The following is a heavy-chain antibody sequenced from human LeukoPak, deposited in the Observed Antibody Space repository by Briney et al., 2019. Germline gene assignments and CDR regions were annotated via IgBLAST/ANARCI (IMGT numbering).Heavy chain of an antibody. CDR2: IYYPGNT. D-gene: IGHD3-10*01. V-gene: IGHV4-39*07. Sequence: SETLSLTCTVSGGSISSSRYYWGWIRQPPGKGLEWIGTIYYPGNTYYNPSLKSRVTISVDTSKNQFSLKLRSVTAADTAVYYCARGLRIYGSGSYWNYWGQGTLVTVSS. J-gene: IGHJ4*02. CDR1: GGSISSSRYY. CDR3: ARGLRIYGSGSYWNY.